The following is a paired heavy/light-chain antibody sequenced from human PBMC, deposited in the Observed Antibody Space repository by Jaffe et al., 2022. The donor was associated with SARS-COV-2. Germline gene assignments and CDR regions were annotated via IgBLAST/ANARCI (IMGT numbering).Heavy chain of an antibody. CDR2: IKEDGNEK. CDR1: GFPLRSYW. J-gene: IGHJ5*02. V-gene: IGHV3-7*03. Sequence: EVQLVESGGGLVQPGGSLRLSCAASGFPLRSYWMSWVRQAPGKGLEWVANIKEDGNEKYYVDSVRGRFTISRDNAKNSLYLQMNSLRDEDTAVYYCARDALNGIWSGGYLDPWGQGTLVTVSS. CDR3: ARDALNGIWSGGYLDP. D-gene: IGHD3-3*01.
Light chain of an antibody. CDR2: GTS. CDR1: QDISNW. J-gene: IGKJ1*01. Sequence: DIQMTQSPSSLSASVGDRVTITCRASQDISNWLAWYQQKPGKAPKSLIYGTSSLQSGVPSRFSGSGSGTDFTLTISSLQPEDFATYYCQQYKNYPRTFGQGTKVEIK. CDR3: QQYKNYPRT. V-gene: IGKV1D-16*01.